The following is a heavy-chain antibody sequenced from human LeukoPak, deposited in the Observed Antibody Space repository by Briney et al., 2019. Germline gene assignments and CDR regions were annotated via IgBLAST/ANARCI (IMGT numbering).Heavy chain of an antibody. CDR2: INWNSGSI. D-gene: IGHD1-26*01. J-gene: IGHJ4*02. CDR3: ARSPVDTIVGATHYFDY. CDR1: GFTFDDYA. V-gene: IGHV3-9*01. Sequence: PGGSLRLSCAASGFTFDDYAMHWVRQAPGKGLEWVSGINWNSGSIGYADSVRGRFTISRDNAKNSLYLQMNSLRAGDTAVYYCARSPVDTIVGATHYFDYWGQGTLVTVSS.